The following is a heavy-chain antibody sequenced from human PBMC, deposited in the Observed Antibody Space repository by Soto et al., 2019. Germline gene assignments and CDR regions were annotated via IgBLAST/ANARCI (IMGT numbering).Heavy chain of an antibody. D-gene: IGHD3-22*01. Sequence: EVQLVESRGGLVQPGGSLRLSCAASGFTFSSYWMHWVRQAPGKGLVWVSRIKSDGSGTYYADSVKGRLTISRDNAKNTLHLQMNSMRAEDTAVYYCARGDGDYYDGNGYLGRHWGQGTLVTVSS. CDR3: ARGDGDYYDGNGYLGRH. V-gene: IGHV3-74*01. CDR2: IKSDGSGT. J-gene: IGHJ4*02. CDR1: GFTFSSYW.